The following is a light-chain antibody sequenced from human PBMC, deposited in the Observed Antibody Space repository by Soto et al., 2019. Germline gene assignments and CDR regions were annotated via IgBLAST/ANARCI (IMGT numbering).Light chain of an antibody. Sequence: EIQLTQSPSTLSASVGNRVAITCRASERVTRWLAWYQQKPGKAPKLLIYDASTLEGGVPSRFSGSGSGTEFTLTISSLQPEDFATYYCQQTRSYPSTFGGGTKVDIK. CDR3: QQTRSYPST. CDR1: ERVTRW. J-gene: IGKJ4*01. V-gene: IGKV1-5*01. CDR2: DAS.